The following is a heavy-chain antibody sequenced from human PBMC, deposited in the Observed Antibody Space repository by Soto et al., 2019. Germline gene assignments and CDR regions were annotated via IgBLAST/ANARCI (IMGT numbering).Heavy chain of an antibody. Sequence: ASVKVSCKVSGYTLTELSMHWVRQAPGKGLEWMGGFDPEDGEAIYAQKFQGRVTMTADESTGTAYMELSSLRSEDTAVYYCARAHSYYDLGGAFDIWGQGTMVTVSS. CDR2: FDPEDGEA. CDR3: ARAHSYYDLGGAFDI. J-gene: IGHJ3*02. D-gene: IGHD3-22*01. V-gene: IGHV1-24*01. CDR1: GYTLTELS.